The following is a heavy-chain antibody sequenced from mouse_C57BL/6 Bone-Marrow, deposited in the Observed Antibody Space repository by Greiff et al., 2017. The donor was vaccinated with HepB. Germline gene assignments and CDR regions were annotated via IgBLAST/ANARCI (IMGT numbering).Heavy chain of an antibody. Sequence: EVQLVESGGGLVKPGGSLKLSCAASGFTFSSYAMSWVRQTPEKRLEWVATISDGGSYTYYPDNVKGRFTISRDNAKNNLYLQMSHLKSEDTAMYYCARVYRGYFDYWGQGTTLTVSS. V-gene: IGHV5-4*01. CDR1: GFTFSSYA. CDR2: ISDGGSYT. CDR3: ARVYRGYFDY. J-gene: IGHJ2*01. D-gene: IGHD2-1*01.